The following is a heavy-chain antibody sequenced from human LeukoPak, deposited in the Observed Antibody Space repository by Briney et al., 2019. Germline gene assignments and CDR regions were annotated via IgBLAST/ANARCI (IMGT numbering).Heavy chain of an antibody. J-gene: IGHJ4*02. V-gene: IGHV3-30*02. Sequence: GGSLRLSCAASGFTFSSHGMHWVRQAPGKGLEWVAFIRYDGSNKYYADSVKGRFTISRDNSKNTLYLQMNSLRAEDTAMYYGAKDPHKTPPVDYWGQGTLVTVSS. CDR3: AKDPHKTPPVDY. CDR1: GFTFSSHG. CDR2: IRYDGSNK. D-gene: IGHD2-21*01.